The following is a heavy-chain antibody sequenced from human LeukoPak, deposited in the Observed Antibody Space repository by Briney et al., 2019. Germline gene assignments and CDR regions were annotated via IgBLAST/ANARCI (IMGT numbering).Heavy chain of an antibody. CDR1: GDSISSYH. D-gene: IGHD3-10*01. CDR2: INHSGST. CDR3: ARRVRYGSGSYFVSWFDL. J-gene: IGHJ5*02. V-gene: IGHV4-34*01. Sequence: SETLSLTCTVSGDSISSYHWSWIRQPPGKGLEWIGEINHSGSTNYNPSLKSRVTISVDTSKNQFSLKLSSVTAADTAVYYCARRVRYGSGSYFVSWFDLWGQGTLVTVSS.